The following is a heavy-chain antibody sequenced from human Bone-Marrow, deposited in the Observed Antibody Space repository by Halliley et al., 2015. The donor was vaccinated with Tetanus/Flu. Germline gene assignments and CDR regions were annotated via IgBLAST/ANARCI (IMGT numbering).Heavy chain of an antibody. J-gene: IGHJ3*02. CDR1: GYTFASFW. CDR2: IYPGDSHT. D-gene: IGHD3-22*01. V-gene: IGHV5-51*01. Sequence: QLVQSGAEVREPGESLKISCKGSGYTFASFWIGWVRQMPGKGLEWMGIIYPGDSHTRYSPSFQGQVTISADKSISTAYLQWSSLKASDTAMYYCARRPGTMMDAFDIWGQGTFVPVSS. CDR3: ARRPGTMMDAFDI.